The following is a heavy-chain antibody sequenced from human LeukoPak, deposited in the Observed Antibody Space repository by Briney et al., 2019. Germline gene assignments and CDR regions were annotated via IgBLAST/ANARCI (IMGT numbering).Heavy chain of an antibody. D-gene: IGHD3-10*01. CDR1: GGSISSGSYY. CDR2: IYTSGST. CDR3: ARGQRITMVRGVIIGYYFDY. J-gene: IGHJ4*02. Sequence: SETLSLTCTVSGGSISSGSYYWSWIRQPAGKGLEWIGRIYTSGSTNYNPSLKSRVTISVNTSKNQFSLKLSSVTAADTAVYYCARGQRITMVRGVIIGYYFDYWGQGTLVTVSS. V-gene: IGHV4-61*02.